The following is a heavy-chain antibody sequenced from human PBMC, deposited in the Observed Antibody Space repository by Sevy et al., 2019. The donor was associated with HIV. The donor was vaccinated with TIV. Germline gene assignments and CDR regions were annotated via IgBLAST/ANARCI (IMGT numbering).Heavy chain of an antibody. Sequence: GGSLRLPCAASGFTFSNYGMHWVRQAPGKGLEWVAVISYDGSNQYYADSVQGRFTISRDNSKNTLYLQMNSLRTEDTAVYYCAKGAVDCSDGTCYSAYYYSVMDVWGQGTTVTVSS. J-gene: IGHJ6*02. CDR2: ISYDGSNQ. CDR1: GFTFSNYG. CDR3: AKGAVDCSDGTCYSAYYYSVMDV. V-gene: IGHV3-30*18. D-gene: IGHD2-15*01.